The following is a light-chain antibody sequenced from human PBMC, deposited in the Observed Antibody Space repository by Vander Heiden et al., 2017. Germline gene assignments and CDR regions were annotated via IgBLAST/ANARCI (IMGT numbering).Light chain of an antibody. V-gene: IGKV4-1*01. CDR2: WAS. J-gene: IGKJ2*01. Sequence: DIVLTQPPDSLALSLGERATINCKSSQSVLYSSNNKNYLAWYQQKPGQPPKKLIYWASSRESGVPERFSGSGSGSDFTLTISSLQAEDVAVYYCQQYYSAPLTFGQGTKLEIK. CDR3: QQYYSAPLT. CDR1: QSVLYSSNNKNY.